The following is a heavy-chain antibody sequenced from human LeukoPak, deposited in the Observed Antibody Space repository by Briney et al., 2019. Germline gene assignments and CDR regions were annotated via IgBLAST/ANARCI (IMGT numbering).Heavy chain of an antibody. CDR2: ITPIFGTA. CDR3: ARDGGTYYYDSSGYYYFDY. Sequence: ASVKVSCKASGGTFSSYAISWVRQAPGQGLEWMGGITPIFGTANYAQKFQGRVTITADESTSTAYMELSSLRSEDTAVYYCARDGGTYYYDSSGYYYFDYWGQGTLVTVSS. V-gene: IGHV1-69*13. J-gene: IGHJ4*02. CDR1: GGTFSSYA. D-gene: IGHD3-22*01.